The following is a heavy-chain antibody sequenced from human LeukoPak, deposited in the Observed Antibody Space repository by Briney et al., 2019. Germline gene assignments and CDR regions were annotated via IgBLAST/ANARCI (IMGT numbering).Heavy chain of an antibody. CDR1: GYTFTDYY. CDR2: INPNGGGT. D-gene: IGHD6-13*01. V-gene: IGHV1-2*02. Sequence: ASVKVSCKASGYTFTDYYIHWVRQAPGQGLEWMGWINPNGGGTNYSQTFQGRVTVTRDTSINTVYMELSSLRSDDAALYYCAGGSTGGDYWGQGTLVTVSS. J-gene: IGHJ4*02. CDR3: AGGSTGGDY.